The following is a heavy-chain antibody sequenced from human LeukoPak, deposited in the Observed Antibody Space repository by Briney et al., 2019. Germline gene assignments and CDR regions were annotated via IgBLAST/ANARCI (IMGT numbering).Heavy chain of an antibody. J-gene: IGHJ6*03. CDR1: GGSISSYY. CDR3: ARGIAAAGSDYYYYYMDA. Sequence: PSETLSLTCTVSGGSISSYYWSWIRQPPGKGLKWIGYIYYSGSTNYNPSLKSRVTISVDTSKNQFSLKLSSVTAADTAVYYCARGIAAAGSDYYYYYMDAWGKGTTVTVSS. CDR2: IYYSGST. V-gene: IGHV4-59*01. D-gene: IGHD6-13*01.